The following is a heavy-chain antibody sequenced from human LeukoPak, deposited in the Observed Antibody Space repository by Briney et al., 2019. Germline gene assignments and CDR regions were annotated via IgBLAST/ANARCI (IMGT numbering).Heavy chain of an antibody. CDR2: IYYSGST. Sequence: SETLSLTCTVSGGSISSSSYYWGWIRQPPGKGLEWIGSIYYSGSTYYNPSLKSRVTISVDTSKNQFSLKLSSVTAADTAVYYCARLPKLYDYVWGSYRYGPFYYFDYWGQGTLVTVSS. CDR1: GGSISSSSYY. V-gene: IGHV4-39*07. CDR3: ARLPKLYDYVWGSYRYGPFYYFDY. D-gene: IGHD3-16*02. J-gene: IGHJ4*02.